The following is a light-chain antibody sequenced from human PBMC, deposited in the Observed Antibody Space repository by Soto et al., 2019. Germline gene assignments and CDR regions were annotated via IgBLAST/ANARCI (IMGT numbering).Light chain of an antibody. CDR3: SSYTSNTTHYV. Sequence: QSALTQPASVSGSPGQSIAISCTGTSSDVGAYNYVSWYQQHPGKVPKLVIYDVTNRPSGVSDRFSGSKSGNTASLTISGLQAEDEADYYCSSYTSNTTHYVFGTGTKVTVL. J-gene: IGLJ1*01. CDR2: DVT. V-gene: IGLV2-14*01. CDR1: SSDVGAYNY.